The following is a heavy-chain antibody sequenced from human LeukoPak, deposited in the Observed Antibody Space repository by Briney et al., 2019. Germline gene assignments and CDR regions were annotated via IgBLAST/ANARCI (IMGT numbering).Heavy chain of an antibody. CDR3: AKDVFFYSSGCFDY. D-gene: IGHD6-19*01. J-gene: IGHJ4*02. CDR2: ISWNSGSI. V-gene: IGHV3-9*03. Sequence: TGGSLRLSCAASGFTFDDYAMHWVRHAPGKGLEWVSGISWNSGSIGYADSVKGRFTISRDNAKNSLYLQMNSLRAEDMALYYCAKDVFFYSSGCFDYWGQGTLVTVSS. CDR1: GFTFDDYA.